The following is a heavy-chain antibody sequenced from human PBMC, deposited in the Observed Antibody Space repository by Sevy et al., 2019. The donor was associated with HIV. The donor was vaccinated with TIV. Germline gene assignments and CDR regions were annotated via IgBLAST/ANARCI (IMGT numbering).Heavy chain of an antibody. Sequence: GGSLILSCAASGFTFSTYAMYWVRHAPGKGLEYVSAISGGGGNTYYGTSVKGRFTVSRDNAKNTLYLQMGSLRAEDMAVYFCARKYHDTSGYPRYSMDVWGQGTTVTVSS. CDR2: ISGGGGNT. J-gene: IGHJ6*02. D-gene: IGHD3-22*01. V-gene: IGHV3-64*01. CDR3: ARKYHDTSGYPRYSMDV. CDR1: GFTFSTYA.